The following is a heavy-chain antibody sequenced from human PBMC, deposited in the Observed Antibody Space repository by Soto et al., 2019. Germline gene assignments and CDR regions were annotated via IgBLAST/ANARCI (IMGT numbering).Heavy chain of an antibody. CDR3: ARGNFLEWLLFDY. Sequence: VGSLRLSCAASGFTFSSYSMNWVRQAPGKGLEWVSSISSSSSYIYYADSVKGRFTISRDNAKNSLYLQINSLRAEDTAVYYCARGNFLEWLLFDYWGQGTLVTVSS. D-gene: IGHD3-3*01. V-gene: IGHV3-21*01. CDR2: ISSSSSYI. CDR1: GFTFSSYS. J-gene: IGHJ4*02.